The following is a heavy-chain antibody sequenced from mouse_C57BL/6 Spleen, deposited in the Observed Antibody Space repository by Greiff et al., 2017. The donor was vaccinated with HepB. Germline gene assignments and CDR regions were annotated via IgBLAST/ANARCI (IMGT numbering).Heavy chain of an antibody. CDR2: IYPGDGDT. J-gene: IGHJ4*01. Sequence: QVQLQQSGPELVKPGASVKISCKASGYAFSSSWMNWVKQRPGKGLEWRGRIYPGDGDTNYNGKFKGKATLTADKSSSTAYMQLSSLTSEDSAVYFCARDYGNYEGEYYYAMDYWGQGTSVTVSS. CDR1: GYAFSSSW. V-gene: IGHV1-82*01. D-gene: IGHD2-1*01. CDR3: ARDYGNYEGEYYYAMDY.